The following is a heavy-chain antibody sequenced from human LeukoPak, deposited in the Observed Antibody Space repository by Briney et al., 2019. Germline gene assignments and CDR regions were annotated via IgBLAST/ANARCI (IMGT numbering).Heavy chain of an antibody. CDR2: ISSSSSYI. CDR1: GFTFSSYS. V-gene: IGHV3-21*01. D-gene: IGHD6-13*01. CDR3: ARGIAAAGNPSYYFDY. Sequence: GGSLRLSCAASGFTFSSYSMNWVRQAPGKGLEWVSSISSSSSYIYYADSVKGRFTISRDNAKNSLYLQMNSLRAEDTAVYYCARGIAAAGNPSYYFDYWGQGTLVTVSS. J-gene: IGHJ4*02.